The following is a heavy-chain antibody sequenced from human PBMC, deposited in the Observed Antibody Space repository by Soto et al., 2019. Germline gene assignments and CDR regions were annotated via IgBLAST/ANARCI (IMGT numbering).Heavy chain of an antibody. CDR2: ISYDGSNK. J-gene: IGHJ1*01. Sequence: QVQLVESGGGVVQPGRSLRLSCAASGFTFSSYAMHWVRQAPGKGLEWVAVISYDGSNKYYADSVKGRFTISRDNSKNTLDLQMNSLRAEDTAVYYCARDFTSTSAEYFQHWGQGTLVTVSS. V-gene: IGHV3-30-3*01. CDR1: GFTFSSYA. D-gene: IGHD6-6*01. CDR3: ARDFTSTSAEYFQH.